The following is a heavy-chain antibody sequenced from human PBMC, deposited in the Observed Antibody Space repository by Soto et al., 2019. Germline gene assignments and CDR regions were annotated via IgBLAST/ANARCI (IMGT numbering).Heavy chain of an antibody. J-gene: IGHJ4*02. CDR2: IYWDDDK. CDR3: AHRPDIAVAGATFDY. CDR1: GFSLSTSGVG. Sequence: QITLKESGPTLVKPTQTLTLTCTFSGFSLSTSGVGVGWIRQPPGKALEWLALIYWDDDKRYSPSLKSRLTITKDTSNNQVVLTMTNMDPVDTATYYCAHRPDIAVAGATFDYWGQGTLVTVSS. V-gene: IGHV2-5*02. D-gene: IGHD6-19*01.